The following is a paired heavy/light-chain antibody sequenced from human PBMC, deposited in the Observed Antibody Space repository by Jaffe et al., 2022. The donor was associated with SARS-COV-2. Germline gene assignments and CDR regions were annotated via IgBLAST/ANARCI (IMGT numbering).Light chain of an antibody. CDR2: GAS. J-gene: IGKJ2*01. V-gene: IGKV3-15*01. Sequence: EIVMTQSPATLSVSPGERATLSCRASQSVSSNLAWYQQKPGQAPRLLIYGASTRATGIPARFSGSGSGTEFTLTISSLQSEDFAVYYCQQYNNWRAFGQGTKLEIK. CDR3: QQYNNWRA. CDR1: QSVSSN.
Heavy chain of an antibody. J-gene: IGHJ6*02. CDR2: IIPIFGTA. CDR3: ARVPDDGRLRFLEWFMDV. CDR1: GGTFSSYA. D-gene: IGHD3-3*01. Sequence: QVQLVQSGAEVKKPGSSVKVSCKASGGTFSSYAISWVRQAPGQGLEWMGGIIPIFGTANYAQKFQGRVTITADESTSTAYMELSSLRSEDTAVYYCARVPDDGRLRFLEWFMDVWGQGTTVTVSS. V-gene: IGHV1-69*01.